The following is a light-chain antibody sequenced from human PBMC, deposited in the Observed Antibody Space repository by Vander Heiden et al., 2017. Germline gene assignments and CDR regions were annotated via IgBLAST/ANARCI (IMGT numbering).Light chain of an antibody. Sequence: DIQLTQSPSSLSASVGDRVTITCRASQSISSYLNWYQQKPDKAPNLLIYAASSLQSGVPSRFSGRGSATDFTLTISSLEPEEFATYYCQQSYSAPHPRFTFGQGTKLEIK. CDR2: AAS. V-gene: IGKV1-39*01. CDR3: QQSYSAPHPRFT. CDR1: QSISSY. J-gene: IGKJ2*01.